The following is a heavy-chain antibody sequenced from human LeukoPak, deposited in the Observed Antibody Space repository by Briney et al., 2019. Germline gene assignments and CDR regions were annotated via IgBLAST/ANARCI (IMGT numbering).Heavy chain of an antibody. CDR2: IYYSGST. V-gene: IGHV4-59*01. CDR3: ARSKWELIDY. J-gene: IGHJ4*02. Sequence: SETLSLTCTVSGGSISSYYWSWIRQPPGEGLEWIGYIYYSGSTNYNPSLKSRVTISVDTSKNQFSLKLSSVTAADTAVYYFARSKWELIDYWGQGTLVTVSS. CDR1: GGSISSYY. D-gene: IGHD1-26*01.